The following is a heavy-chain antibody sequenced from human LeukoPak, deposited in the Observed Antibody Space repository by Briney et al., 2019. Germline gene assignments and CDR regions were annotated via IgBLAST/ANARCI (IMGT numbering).Heavy chain of an antibody. CDR1: GFTFSDYY. Sequence: GGSLRLSCAASGFTFSDYYMSWIRQAPGKGLEWVSYISSSGSTIYYADSVKGRFTISRDNSKNTLYLQMNSLRAEDTAVYYCARDDYDISAFDIWGQGTMVTVSS. CDR2: ISSSGSTI. D-gene: IGHD3-9*01. J-gene: IGHJ3*02. CDR3: ARDDYDISAFDI. V-gene: IGHV3-11*04.